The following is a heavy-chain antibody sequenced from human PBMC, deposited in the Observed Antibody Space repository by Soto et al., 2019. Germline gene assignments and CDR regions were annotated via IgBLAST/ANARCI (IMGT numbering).Heavy chain of an antibody. D-gene: IGHD2-8*01. CDR3: AKDRSGLVLMVYAMGYYYGMDV. CDR1: GFTFSSYG. CDR2: ISYDGSNK. J-gene: IGHJ6*02. Sequence: GGSLRLSCAASGFTFSSYGMHWVRQAPGKGLEWVAVISYDGSNKYYADSVKGRFTISRDNSKNTLYLQMNSLRAEDTAVYYCAKDRSGLVLMVYAMGYYYGMDVWGQGTTVTV. V-gene: IGHV3-30*18.